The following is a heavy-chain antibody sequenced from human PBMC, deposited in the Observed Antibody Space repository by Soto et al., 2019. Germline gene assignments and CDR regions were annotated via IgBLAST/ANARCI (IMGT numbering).Heavy chain of an antibody. CDR2: IYYSGST. V-gene: IGHV4-39*01. CDR1: GASVSSGGYF. D-gene: IGHD6-6*01. Sequence: PSETLSLTCSVSGASVSSGGYFWTWIRQPPGKGLEWIGSIYYSGSTYYNPSLKSRVTISVDTSKNQFSLKLSSVTAADTAGYYCAVSIGAHYFYYWGQGTLVTVSS. J-gene: IGHJ4*02. CDR3: AVSIGAHYFYY.